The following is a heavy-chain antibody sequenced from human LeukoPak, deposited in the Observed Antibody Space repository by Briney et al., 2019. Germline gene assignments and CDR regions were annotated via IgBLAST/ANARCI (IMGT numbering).Heavy chain of an antibody. CDR3: PRHSTCCSQGARDY. V-gene: IGHV3-21*01. CDR1: GFTFTSYS. CDR2: ISSSSSYI. Sequence: GGSLRLSRAASGFTFTSYSMNWVRQAPGKGLAWVSSISSSSSYIYYADSVKGRFTISRDNAKNSLYLQMNSLRAEDTAVYYRPRHSTCCSQGARDYWCQGTLVTVSS. D-gene: IGHD2-21*01. J-gene: IGHJ4*02.